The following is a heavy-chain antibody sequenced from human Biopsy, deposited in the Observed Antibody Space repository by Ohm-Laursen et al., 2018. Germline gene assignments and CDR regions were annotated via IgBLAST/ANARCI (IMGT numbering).Heavy chain of an antibody. V-gene: IGHV4-39*01. CDR2: IFYRGST. CDR3: ARDYDTSGYYYVS. D-gene: IGHD3-22*01. J-gene: IGHJ5*02. Sequence: GTLSLTCTVSGGSISSGGYYWGWIRQPPGKGLEWIGSIFYRGSTHYKPSLKSRVNISVDTSKNQFSLKLNSVTAADTAVYYCARDYDTSGYYYVSWGQGTLVTVSS. CDR1: GGSISSGGYY.